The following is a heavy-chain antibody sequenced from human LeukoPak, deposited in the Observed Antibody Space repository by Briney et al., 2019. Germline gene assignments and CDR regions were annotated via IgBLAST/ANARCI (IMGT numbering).Heavy chain of an antibody. CDR3: VRGSAFWNGVDY. Sequence: VSLILSCAASGFSFSGYWMHWVRQPPGKGLVWVSRINSDGSMTNYADSLTGRFTISRDNANPLYLQMNGLRGEDRGVYYCVRGSAFWNGVDYWGQGTLVTVSS. J-gene: IGHJ4*02. CDR2: INSDGSMT. CDR1: GFSFSGYW. D-gene: IGHD3-3*01. V-gene: IGHV3-74*01.